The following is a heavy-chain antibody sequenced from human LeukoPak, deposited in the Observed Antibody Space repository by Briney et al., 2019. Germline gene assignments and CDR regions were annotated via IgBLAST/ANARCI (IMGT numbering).Heavy chain of an antibody. Sequence: PSETLSLTCTVSGGSISSYNWSWIRQPPGKGLEWIGYIYYSGSTNYNPSLKSRVTISVDTSKNQFSLKLSSVTAADTAVYYCARAPPTYSSSWSYYYYGMDVWGQGTTVTVSS. CDR3: ARAPPTYSSSWSYYYYGMDV. V-gene: IGHV4-59*01. J-gene: IGHJ6*02. CDR1: GGSISSYN. D-gene: IGHD6-13*01. CDR2: IYYSGST.